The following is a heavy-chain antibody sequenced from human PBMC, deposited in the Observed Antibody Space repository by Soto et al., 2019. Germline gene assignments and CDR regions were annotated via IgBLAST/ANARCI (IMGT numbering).Heavy chain of an antibody. V-gene: IGHV3-33*01. CDR1: GFRFSSYG. D-gene: IGHD3-22*01. J-gene: IGHJ4*02. CDR2: IWYDGSNK. Sequence: QVQLVESGGGVVQPGRSLRLSCAASGFRFSSYGMNWDRQSPGKGLEWVAVIWYDGSNKFYGNSVKGRFTISRDNSRNTLYLQMNSLRDEDTAVYYCATEGKDDSVKGGFDNWGQGTLVTVSS. CDR3: ATEGKDDSVKGGFDN.